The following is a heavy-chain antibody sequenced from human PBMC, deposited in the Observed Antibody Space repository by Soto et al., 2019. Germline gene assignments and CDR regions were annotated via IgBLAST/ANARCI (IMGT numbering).Heavy chain of an antibody. CDR2: INSNGVAK. J-gene: IGHJ6*03. D-gene: IGHD6-6*01. CDR1: GFTVNSTS. CDR3: ARRARPDFYYMDF. Sequence: GGSLRLSCAASGFTVNSTSMGWVRQAPGKGLGYVSGINSNGVAKYYANSVQGRFTISRDNSKNTVYLQMGSLRPEDMAVYYCARRARPDFYYMDFWGKGTTVTVSS. V-gene: IGHV3-64*01.